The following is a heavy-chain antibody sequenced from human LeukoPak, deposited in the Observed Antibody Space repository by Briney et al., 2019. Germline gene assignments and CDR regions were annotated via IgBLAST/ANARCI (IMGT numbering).Heavy chain of an antibody. CDR3: ARDLRLAYSTVDY. V-gene: IGHV1-2*02. D-gene: IGHD2-21*01. J-gene: IGHJ4*02. CDR1: GYTFTGYY. Sequence: ASVKVSGKASGYTFTGYYMHWVRQAPGQGLEWMGWINPNSGGTNYAQKFQGRVTMTRDTSISTAYMELSRLRSDDTAVYYCARDLRLAYSTVDYWGQGTLVTVSS. CDR2: INPNSGGT.